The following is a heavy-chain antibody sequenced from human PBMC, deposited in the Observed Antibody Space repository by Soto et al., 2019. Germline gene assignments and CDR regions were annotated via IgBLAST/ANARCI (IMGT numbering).Heavy chain of an antibody. CDR2: IHRAGVT. V-gene: IGHV4-4*02. Sequence: QVHLQESGPGLVKPSETLSLTCAISGGSTSSSDWWTWVRQPPGEGLEWIGEIHRAGVTNYNSSLHSRLTISLDLSRNQFSLSLTSVTAADAAVYFCAGRPEIHPRWGQGILVPVSS. J-gene: IGHJ4*02. CDR1: GGSTSSSDW. D-gene: IGHD1-26*01. CDR3: AGRPEIHPR.